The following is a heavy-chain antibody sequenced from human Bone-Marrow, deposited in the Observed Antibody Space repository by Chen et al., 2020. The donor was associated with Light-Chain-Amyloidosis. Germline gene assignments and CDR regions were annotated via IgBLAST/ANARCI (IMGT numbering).Heavy chain of an antibody. CDR1: GFSFNAYW. Sequence: EVHLVESGGGLVQPGGSLRLSCAASGFSFNAYWMSWVRQVPGRGLEWVANIKKDGREEKYADSVKGRFTISRDNAKNSLFLQLNNLRAEDTAIYYCARPLYFGSARPRGFFDNWGQGILVTVSS. D-gene: IGHD3-10*01. V-gene: IGHV3-7*05. CDR3: ARPLYFGSARPRGFFDN. CDR2: IKKDGREE. J-gene: IGHJ4*02.